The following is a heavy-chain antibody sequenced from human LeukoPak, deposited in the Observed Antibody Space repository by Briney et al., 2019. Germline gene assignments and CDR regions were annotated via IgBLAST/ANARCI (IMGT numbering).Heavy chain of an antibody. J-gene: IGHJ4*02. D-gene: IGHD1-26*01. CDR2: IYHSGST. Sequence: PSETLTLTCAVSGGSISSGGYFWSWIRQPPGKGLEWIGYIYHSGSTYYNPSLKSRVTISVDRSKNQFSLKLTSVTAADTAVFYCARVWGGSYFDYWGQGTLVTVSS. CDR1: GGSISSGGYF. V-gene: IGHV4-30-2*01. CDR3: ARVWGGSYFDY.